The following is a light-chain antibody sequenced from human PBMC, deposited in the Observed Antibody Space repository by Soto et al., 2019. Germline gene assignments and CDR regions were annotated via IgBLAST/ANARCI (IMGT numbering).Light chain of an antibody. CDR1: QSVSSNH. CDR2: GGS. V-gene: IGKV3-20*01. Sequence: DIVLTQSPGTLSLSPGERATLSCRASQSVSSNHLAWYQQKPGQTPRLLIYGGSSRATGIPVRFSGSGSETDFTLTITRLEPEDFAVYYCQQYSSSRTFGQGTKVDIK. J-gene: IGKJ1*01. CDR3: QQYSSSRT.